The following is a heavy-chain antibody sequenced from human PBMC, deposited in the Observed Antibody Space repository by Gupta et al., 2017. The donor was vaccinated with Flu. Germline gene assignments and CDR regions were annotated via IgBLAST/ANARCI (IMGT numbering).Heavy chain of an antibody. D-gene: IGHD6-19*01. J-gene: IGHJ4*02. CDR2: ISSSSGTI. CDR3: ARVGYSSGWYVDY. Sequence: SSYSMNWVRQAPGKGLEWVSYISSSSGTIYYAESVKGRFTISRDNAKKSMYLQMNSLRAEDTAVYYCARVGYSSGWYVDYGGQGTLVTVSS. CDR1: SSYS. V-gene: IGHV3-48*01.